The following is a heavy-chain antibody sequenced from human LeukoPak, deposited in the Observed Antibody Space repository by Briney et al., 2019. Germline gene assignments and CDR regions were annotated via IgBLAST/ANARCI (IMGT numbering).Heavy chain of an antibody. CDR3: ARRKYSSGWYVLYFDY. D-gene: IGHD6-19*01. V-gene: IGHV4-34*01. Sequence: SETLSLTCAVYGGSFSGYYWSWIRQPPGKGLEWIGEINHSGSTNYNPSLKSRVTISVDTSKNQFSLKLSSVTAADTAVYYCARRKYSSGWYVLYFDYWGQGTLATVSS. CDR2: INHSGST. J-gene: IGHJ4*02. CDR1: GGSFSGYY.